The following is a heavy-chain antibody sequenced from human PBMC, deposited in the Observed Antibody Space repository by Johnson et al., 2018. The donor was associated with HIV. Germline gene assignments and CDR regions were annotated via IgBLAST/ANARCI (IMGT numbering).Heavy chain of an antibody. V-gene: IGHV3-13*01. CDR1: GFTFSSYA. J-gene: IGHJ3*02. Sequence: EKLVESGGGLVQPGGSLRLSCAASGFTFSSYAMHWVRQATGKGLEWVSAIGTAGNTYYPGSVKGRFTISRDNSKNTLYLQMNSLRAEDTAVYYCARADSSSSPWMGLDIWGQGTMVTVSS. CDR3: ARADSSSSPWMGLDI. D-gene: IGHD6-13*01. CDR2: IGTAGNT.